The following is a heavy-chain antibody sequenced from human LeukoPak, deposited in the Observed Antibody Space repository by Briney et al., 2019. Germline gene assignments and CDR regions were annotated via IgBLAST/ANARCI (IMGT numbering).Heavy chain of an antibody. J-gene: IGHJ6*02. D-gene: IGHD2-15*01. Sequence: ASVKVSCKASGYTFTGYYMHWVRQAPGQGLEWMGWINPNSGGTNYAQKFQGRVTMTRDTSIGTAYMELSRLRSDDTAVYYCARDLGHCSGGSCYFAYGMDVWGQGTTVTVSS. V-gene: IGHV1-2*02. CDR2: INPNSGGT. CDR1: GYTFTGYY. CDR3: ARDLGHCSGGSCYFAYGMDV.